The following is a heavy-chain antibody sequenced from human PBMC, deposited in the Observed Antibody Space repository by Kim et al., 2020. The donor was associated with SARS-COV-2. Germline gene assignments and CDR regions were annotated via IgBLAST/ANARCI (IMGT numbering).Heavy chain of an antibody. J-gene: IGHJ4*02. Sequence: YPDSVKGRFTISRDNSKNTLYLQMNSLRAEDTAVYYCARDPSEELLSFDYWGQGTLVTVSS. CDR3: ARDPSEELLSFDY. V-gene: IGHV3-33*01. D-gene: IGHD1-26*01.